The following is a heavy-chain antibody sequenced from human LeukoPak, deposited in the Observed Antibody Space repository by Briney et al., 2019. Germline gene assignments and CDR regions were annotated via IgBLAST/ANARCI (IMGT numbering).Heavy chain of an antibody. CDR1: GGSVSSPNSH. CDR3: TRSTNLEAFDI. J-gene: IGHJ3*02. CDR2: VYYIGTT. Sequence: PSETLSLTCTVSGGSVSSPNSHWSWIRQPPGKGLEWIGNVYYIGTTSYNSSLTSRVTISVDTSKNQFSLEVTSMTAADTAVYYCTRSTNLEAFDIWGQGTMVTVSS. V-gene: IGHV4-61*01. D-gene: IGHD2-8*01.